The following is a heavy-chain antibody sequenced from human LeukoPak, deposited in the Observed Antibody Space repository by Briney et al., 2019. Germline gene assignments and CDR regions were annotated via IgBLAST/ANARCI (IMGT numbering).Heavy chain of an antibody. V-gene: IGHV1-2*02. Sequence: GASVNVSCNASGYTFTVYYMHWVRQAPGQGLELVGWINLNSGGTNYAQKFQDRVTMTRDTSITTPYMELSRLRLDDTALYYCARSPHILTGENFDYWGQGTLVTVSS. D-gene: IGHD3-9*01. J-gene: IGHJ4*02. CDR1: GYTFTVYY. CDR3: ARSPHILTGENFDY. CDR2: INLNSGGT.